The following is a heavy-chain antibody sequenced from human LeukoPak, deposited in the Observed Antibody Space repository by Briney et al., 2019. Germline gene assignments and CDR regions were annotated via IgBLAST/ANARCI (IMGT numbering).Heavy chain of an antibody. CDR1: GYTFTGYY. D-gene: IGHD5-12*01. J-gene: IGHJ3*02. V-gene: IGHV1-2*02. CDR2: INPNSGGT. CDR3: ARRRVRYSGYDFAVECAFDI. Sequence: GASVKVSCKASGYTFTGYYMHWVRQAPGQGLEWMGWINPNSGGTNYAQKFQGRVTMTRDTSISTAYMELSRLRSDDTAVYYCARRRVRYSGYDFAVECAFDIWGQGTMVTVSS.